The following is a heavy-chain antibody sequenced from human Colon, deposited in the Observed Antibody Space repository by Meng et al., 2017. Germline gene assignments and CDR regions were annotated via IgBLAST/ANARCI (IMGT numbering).Heavy chain of an antibody. CDR2: IYYSGST. CDR3: ARDYGSGSYRDY. V-gene: IGHV4-39*07. J-gene: IGHJ4*02. D-gene: IGHD3-10*01. CDR1: GGSISSSSYY. Sequence: QLQLQESGPGLVKPSEPLSLTCTVSGGSISSSSYYWGWIRQPPGKGLEWIGSIYYSGSTYYNPSLKSRVTISVDTSKNQFSLKLSSVTAADTAVYYCARDYGSGSYRDYWGQGTLVTVSS.